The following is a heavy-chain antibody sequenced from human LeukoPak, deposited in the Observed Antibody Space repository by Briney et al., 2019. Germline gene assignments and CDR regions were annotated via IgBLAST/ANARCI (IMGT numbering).Heavy chain of an antibody. J-gene: IGHJ4*03. CDR2: ISYDGSNK. D-gene: IGHD2-2*01. CDR1: GFTFSSYA. CDR3: AKDPLGSSRYFDY. Sequence: PGGSLRLSCAASGFTFSSYAMHWVRQAPGKGLEWVAVISYDGSNKYYADSVKGRFTISRDNSKNTLYLQMNSLRAEDTAVYYCAKDPLGSSRYFDYWGQGTLVTVSS. V-gene: IGHV3-30-3*01.